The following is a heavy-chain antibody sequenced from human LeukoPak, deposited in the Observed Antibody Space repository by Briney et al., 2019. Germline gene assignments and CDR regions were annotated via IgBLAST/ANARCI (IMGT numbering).Heavy chain of an antibody. J-gene: IGHJ5*02. Sequence: GGSLRLSCVASGFTFSMYAMDWVRQAPGKGLEWVSFISYNEDNKHYADSVKGRFTISRDNSKNTLYLQMDRVRVEDTAVYYCARDALGRTGSPDRWGQGTLVTVSS. V-gene: IGHV3-30*04. CDR1: GFTFSMYA. CDR3: ARDALGRTGSPDR. D-gene: IGHD7-27*01. CDR2: ISYNEDNK.